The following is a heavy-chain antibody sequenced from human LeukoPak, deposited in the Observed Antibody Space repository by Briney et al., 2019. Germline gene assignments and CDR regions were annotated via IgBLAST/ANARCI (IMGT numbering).Heavy chain of an antibody. J-gene: IGHJ4*02. CDR1: GDSISTSSYY. D-gene: IGHD4-17*01. CDR3: ARVDYGDYVGLGR. V-gene: IGHV4-39*07. Sequence: PSETLSLTCSVSGDSISTSSYYWGWIRQPPGKGLEWIGNIYYSGSTNYNPSLKSRVTISVDTSKNQFSLKLSSVTAADTAVYYCARVDYGDYVGLGRWGQGTLVTVSS. CDR2: IYYSGST.